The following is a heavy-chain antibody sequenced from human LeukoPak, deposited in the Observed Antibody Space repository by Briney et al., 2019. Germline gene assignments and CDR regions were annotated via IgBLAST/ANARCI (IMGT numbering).Heavy chain of an antibody. CDR2: INHSGSP. CDR3: ARGIVVVPAAIVGGSLRFDP. J-gene: IGHJ5*02. CDR1: GGSFSGYY. V-gene: IGHV4-34*01. Sequence: SETLSLTCAVYGGSFSGYYGSWIRQPPGKGLEWIGEINHSGSPNYNPSLKSRVNISVDTSKNQFSLKLSSVTAADTAVYYCARGIVVVPAAIVGGSLRFDPWGQGTLVTVSS. D-gene: IGHD2-2*02.